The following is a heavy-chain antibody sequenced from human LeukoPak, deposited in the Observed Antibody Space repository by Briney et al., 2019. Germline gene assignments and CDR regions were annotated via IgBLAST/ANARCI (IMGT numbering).Heavy chain of an antibody. Sequence: SETLSLTCTVSGYSISSGYYWGWIRPPPGKGLEWIGSIYYSGSTYYNPSLKSRVTISVDTSKNQFSLKLSSVTAADTAVYYCARASSGSYLDWGQGTLVTVSS. CDR3: ARASSGSYLD. CDR1: GYSISSGYY. D-gene: IGHD3-10*01. CDR2: IYYSGST. V-gene: IGHV4-38-2*02. J-gene: IGHJ4*02.